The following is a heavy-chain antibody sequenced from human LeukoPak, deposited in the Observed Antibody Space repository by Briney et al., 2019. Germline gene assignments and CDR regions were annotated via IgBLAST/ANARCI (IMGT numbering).Heavy chain of an antibody. Sequence: SEALSLTCTVSGDSISSSSYYWGWIRQPPGTGLEWIGSIYYSGSTYYNPSLKSRVTISADTSKNQYSLKLSSVTAADTAVYYCARLWGATHFDYWGQGTLVTVSS. V-gene: IGHV4-39*01. J-gene: IGHJ4*02. CDR1: GDSISSSSYY. D-gene: IGHD1-26*01. CDR2: IYYSGST. CDR3: ARLWGATHFDY.